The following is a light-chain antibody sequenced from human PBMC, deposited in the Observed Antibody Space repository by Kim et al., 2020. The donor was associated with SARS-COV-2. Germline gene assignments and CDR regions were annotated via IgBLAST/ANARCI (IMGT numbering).Light chain of an antibody. CDR1: NIGTKT. V-gene: IGLV3-21*04. Sequence: SYELPQPPSVSVAPGETATITCGGNNIGTKTVHWYQQKPGQAPVLVIYYDYDRPSGIPERFSGSNSGNTATLTISRVEAGDEADYYCQVWDSSGDHWVFGGGTQLTVL. CDR2: YDY. J-gene: IGLJ3*02. CDR3: QVWDSSGDHWV.